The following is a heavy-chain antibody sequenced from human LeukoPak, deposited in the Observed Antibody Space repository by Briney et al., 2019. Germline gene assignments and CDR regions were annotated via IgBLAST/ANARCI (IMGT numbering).Heavy chain of an antibody. D-gene: IGHD3-3*01. Sequence: ASVKVSCKASGYTFTTYDIRWVRQAAGQGPGWMAWMSPYTGKTGYAQKFQGRVTLTTNTSIKTAYMELGKLKSEDTAVYYCARGFESDGHYRVFDTWGQGTMITVSS. V-gene: IGHV1-8*03. J-gene: IGHJ3*02. CDR3: ARGFESDGHYRVFDT. CDR1: GYTFTTYD. CDR2: MSPYTGKT.